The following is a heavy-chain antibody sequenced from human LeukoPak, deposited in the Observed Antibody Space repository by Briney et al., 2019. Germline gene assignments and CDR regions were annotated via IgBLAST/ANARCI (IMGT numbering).Heavy chain of an antibody. D-gene: IGHD3-10*01. Sequence: PSETLSLTCTVSSGSISSTSYYWGWIRQPPGMGLEWIGSMYYSGSTYHNPSLKSRVTISVDTSKSKFSLKLSSVTAADTAVYYCAREMRSPRGGFDYWDQGTLVTVSS. J-gene: IGHJ4*02. CDR1: SGSISSTSYY. CDR2: MYYSGST. V-gene: IGHV4-39*07. CDR3: AREMRSPRGGFDY.